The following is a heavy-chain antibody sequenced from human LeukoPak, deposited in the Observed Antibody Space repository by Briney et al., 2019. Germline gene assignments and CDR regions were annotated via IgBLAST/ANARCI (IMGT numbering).Heavy chain of an antibody. Sequence: PGGSLRLSCAASGFTFSNACMSWVRQAPGKGLEWVGRIKSKTDGGTTDYAAPVKGRFTISRDDSKNTLYLQMNSLKTEDTAVYYCTVVVVPAAMGSYYYYMDVWGKGTTVTVSS. D-gene: IGHD2-2*01. CDR2: IKSKTDGGTT. CDR1: GFTFSNAC. CDR3: TVVVVPAAMGSYYYYMDV. J-gene: IGHJ6*03. V-gene: IGHV3-15*01.